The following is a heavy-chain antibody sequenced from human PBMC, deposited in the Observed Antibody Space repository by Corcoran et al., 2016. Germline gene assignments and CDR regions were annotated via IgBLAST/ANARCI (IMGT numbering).Heavy chain of an antibody. CDR1: GFTVSNNY. CDR2: IYSGGTT. CDR3: ARNYYDSGSYGPFEY. D-gene: IGHD3-10*01. Sequence: EVQLVESGGGLIQPGGSLRLSCAASGFTVSNNYMSWVRQAPGKGLEWVSIIYSGGTTYYADSVKGRFTISRDNSNNTLYLQMNSLRADDTAVYYCARNYYDSGSYGPFEYWGQGTLVTVSS. J-gene: IGHJ4*02. V-gene: IGHV3-53*01.